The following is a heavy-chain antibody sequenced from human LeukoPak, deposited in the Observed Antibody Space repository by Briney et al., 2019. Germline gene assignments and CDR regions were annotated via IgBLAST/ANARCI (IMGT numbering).Heavy chain of an antibody. J-gene: IGHJ4*02. CDR2: IYYSGST. CDR1: GGSISSSSYY. Sequence: SETLSLTCTVSGGSISSSSYYWGWIRQPPGKGLEWIGSIYYSGSTYYNPSLKSRVAISVDTSKNQFSLKLSSATAADTAVYYCARVLGATTRLWDYWGQGTLVTVSS. CDR3: ARVLGATTRLWDY. V-gene: IGHV4-39*07. D-gene: IGHD1-26*01.